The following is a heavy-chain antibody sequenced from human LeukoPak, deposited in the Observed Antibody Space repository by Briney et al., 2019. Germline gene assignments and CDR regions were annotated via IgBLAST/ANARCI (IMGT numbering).Heavy chain of an antibody. D-gene: IGHD6-19*01. Sequence: GGSLRLSCAASGFIFSNYGMHWVRQAPGKGLEWATFIRYDGSHKYYADSVKGRFTISRDNSKNTLYLQMNSLRAEDTAVYYCAKAEGGWDFDYWGQGTLVTVSS. CDR3: AKAEGGWDFDY. V-gene: IGHV3-30*02. CDR1: GFIFSNYG. J-gene: IGHJ4*02. CDR2: IRYDGSHK.